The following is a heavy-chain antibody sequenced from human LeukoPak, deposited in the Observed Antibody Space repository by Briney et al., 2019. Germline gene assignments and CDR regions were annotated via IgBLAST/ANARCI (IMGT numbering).Heavy chain of an antibody. V-gene: IGHV4-34*01. CDR2: INHSGST. Sequence: SETLSLTCAVYGGSFSGYYWSWIRQPPGKGLEWIGEINHSGSTNYNPSLKSRVTISVDTSKNQFSLKLSSVTAADTAVYYCASSYCGGDCYSARHWGQGTLVTVSS. CDR3: ASSYCGGDCYSARH. J-gene: IGHJ4*02. D-gene: IGHD2-21*02. CDR1: GGSFSGYY.